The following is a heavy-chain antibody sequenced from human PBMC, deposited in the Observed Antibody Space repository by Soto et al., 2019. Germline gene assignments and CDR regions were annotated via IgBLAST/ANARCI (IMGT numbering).Heavy chain of an antibody. CDR1: AGSISSSSNY. CDR2: IYFDGTT. D-gene: IGHD2-15*01. J-gene: IGHJ4*02. Sequence: SETLSLTCTVSAGSISSSSNYRGWIRQPPGKGLEWIGSIYFDGTTHYNPSLKSRVTISVDPSKNQFSLTLSPVTAADTAVYYGEVGQYLAWSPYWGQGALVTVSS. CDR3: EVGQYLAWSPY. V-gene: IGHV4-39*01.